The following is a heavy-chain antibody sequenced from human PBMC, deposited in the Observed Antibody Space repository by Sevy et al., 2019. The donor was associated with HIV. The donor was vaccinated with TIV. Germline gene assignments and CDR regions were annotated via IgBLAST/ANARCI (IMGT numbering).Heavy chain of an antibody. D-gene: IGHD3-22*01. J-gene: IGHJ4*02. CDR2: FDPEDGET. Sequence: ASVMVSCKVSGYTLTKLSMHWVRQAPGKGLEWMGSFDPEDGETIYAQKFQGRVTMTEDTSTDTAYMELSSLRSEDTAVYYCATTKDYYESSGSPFDYWGQGTLVTVSS. CDR3: ATTKDYYESSGSPFDY. CDR1: GYTLTKLS. V-gene: IGHV1-24*01.